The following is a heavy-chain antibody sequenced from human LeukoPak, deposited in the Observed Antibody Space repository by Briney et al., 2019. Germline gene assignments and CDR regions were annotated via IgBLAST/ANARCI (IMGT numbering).Heavy chain of an antibody. CDR3: ARVGLQYYYDSSGYYGPFDY. CDR1: SGSVNSYY. J-gene: IGHJ4*02. V-gene: IGHV4-59*02. Sequence: SETLSLTCTVSSGSVNSYYWSWIRQPPGKGLEWIGYIYYSGSTNYNPSLKSRVTISVDTSKNQFSLKLSSVTAADTAVYYCARVGLQYYYDSSGYYGPFDYWGQGTLVTVSS. CDR2: IYYSGST. D-gene: IGHD3-22*01.